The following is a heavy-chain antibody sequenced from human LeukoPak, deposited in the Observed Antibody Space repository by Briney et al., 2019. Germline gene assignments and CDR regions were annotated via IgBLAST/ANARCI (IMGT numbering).Heavy chain of an antibody. Sequence: SETLSLTCTVSGGSIRSSYYYWGWIRQPPGKGLEWIGYVYHIGGTNYSPSLKSRVTISLDTPKNQFSLRLGSVTAADSAIYYCAGELWKPPYFCYGMDVWGRGTTVTVSS. CDR3: AGELWKPPYFCYGMDV. V-gene: IGHV4-61*01. CDR1: GGSIRSSYYY. CDR2: VYHIGGT. D-gene: IGHD3-10*01. J-gene: IGHJ6*02.